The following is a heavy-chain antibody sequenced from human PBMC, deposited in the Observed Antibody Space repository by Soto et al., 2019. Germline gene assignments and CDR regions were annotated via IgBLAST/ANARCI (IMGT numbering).Heavy chain of an antibody. CDR3: ARESRAVTTLSYYYYGMDV. D-gene: IGHD4-17*01. J-gene: IGHJ6*02. CDR2: IYYSGST. Sequence: QVQLQESGPGLVKPSQTLSLTCTVSGGSISSGGYYWSWIRQHPGKGLEWIGYIYYSGSTYYNPSLKSRVTISVDTSKNQFSLKLSSVTAADTAVYYCARESRAVTTLSYYYYGMDVWGHGTTVTVSS. V-gene: IGHV4-31*03. CDR1: GGSISSGGYY.